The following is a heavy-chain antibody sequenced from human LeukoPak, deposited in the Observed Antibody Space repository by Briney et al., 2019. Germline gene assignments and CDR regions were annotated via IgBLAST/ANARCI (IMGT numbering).Heavy chain of an antibody. Sequence: GRSLRLSCAASGFTFDDYALHWVRQAPGKGLEWVSGISWNSGSIGYADSVKGRFTISRDNAKNSLYLQMNSLRAEDTALYYCAKDSDRVGDIPADFDYWGQGTLVTVSS. D-gene: IGHD1-26*01. CDR2: ISWNSGSI. CDR1: GFTFDDYA. J-gene: IGHJ4*02. CDR3: AKDSDRVGDIPADFDY. V-gene: IGHV3-9*01.